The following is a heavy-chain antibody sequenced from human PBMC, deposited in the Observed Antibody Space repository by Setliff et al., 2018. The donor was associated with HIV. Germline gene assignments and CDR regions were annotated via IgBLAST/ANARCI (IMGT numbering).Heavy chain of an antibody. D-gene: IGHD3-16*01. V-gene: IGHV1-18*01. CDR1: GYSFTSYG. J-gene: IGHJ5*02. CDR3: ARGVLITFGYQNWFDP. Sequence: GASVKVSCKASGYSFTSYGINWVRQAPGQGLEWMGWISPYNGNTDYAQNFQGRVTMTTDTSTSTVYMELRSLISDDTAVYYCARGVLITFGYQNWFDPWGQGTLGTVS. CDR2: ISPYNGNT.